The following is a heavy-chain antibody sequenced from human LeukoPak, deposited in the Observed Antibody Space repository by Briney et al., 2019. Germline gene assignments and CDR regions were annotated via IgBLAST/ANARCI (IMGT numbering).Heavy chain of an antibody. J-gene: IGHJ4*02. Sequence: GGSLRLSCAASGFIVSSNYMSWVRQAPGKGLEWVSSISSSSSYIYYADSVKGRFTISRDNAKNSLYLQMNSLRAEDTAVYYCARDLWGGYDYWGQGTLVTVSS. V-gene: IGHV3-21*01. D-gene: IGHD2-21*01. CDR1: GFIVSSNY. CDR3: ARDLWGGYDY. CDR2: ISSSSSYI.